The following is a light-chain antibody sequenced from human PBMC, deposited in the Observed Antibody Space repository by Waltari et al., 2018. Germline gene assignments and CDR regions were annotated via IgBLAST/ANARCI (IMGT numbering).Light chain of an antibody. J-gene: IGLJ2*01. Sequence: QSALTQPRSVSGSPGQSVTISCTGTSSDVGGYNYVSWYQHRPGNSPQLMVFNVNERPSGVPDRFSGSKSGNTASLTISGLRAEDEAEYYCCSYAGPASVFGGGTKLTVL. V-gene: IGLV2-11*01. CDR2: NVN. CDR1: SSDVGGYNY. CDR3: CSYAGPASV.